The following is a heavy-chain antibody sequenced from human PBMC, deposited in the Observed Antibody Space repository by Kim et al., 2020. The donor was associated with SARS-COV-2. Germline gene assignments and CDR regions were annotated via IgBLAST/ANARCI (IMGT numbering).Heavy chain of an antibody. CDR1: GFTFSSYG. CDR3: AKDRTGYSSSWSLDY. D-gene: IGHD6-13*01. CDR2: IWYDGSNK. J-gene: IGHJ4*02. V-gene: IGHV3-33*06. Sequence: GGSLRLSCAASGFTFSSYGMHWVRQAPGKGLEWVAVIWYDGSNKYYADSVKGRFTISRDNSKNTLYLQMNSLRAEDTAVYYCAKDRTGYSSSWSLDYWGQGTLVTVSS.